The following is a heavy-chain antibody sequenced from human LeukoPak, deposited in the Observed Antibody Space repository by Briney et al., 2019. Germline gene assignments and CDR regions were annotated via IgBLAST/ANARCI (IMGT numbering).Heavy chain of an antibody. Sequence: PSQTLSLTCAVSGGSISSGGYSWSWIRQPPGKGLEWIGYIYHSGSTYYNPSLKSRVTISVDRSKNQFSLKLSSVTAADTAVFYCARSPHNSAWYEKWFDPWGQGTLVTVSS. CDR2: IYHSGST. V-gene: IGHV4-30-2*01. D-gene: IGHD6-19*01. CDR1: GGSISSGGYS. CDR3: ARSPHNSAWYEKWFDP. J-gene: IGHJ5*02.